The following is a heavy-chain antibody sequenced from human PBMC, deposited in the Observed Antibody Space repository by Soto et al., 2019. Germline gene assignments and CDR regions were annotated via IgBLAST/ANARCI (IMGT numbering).Heavy chain of an antibody. V-gene: IGHV4-39*01. CDR2: IYYSGST. Sequence: PSESLSLTCAVSGYSMSSSDYYWGWIRQPPGKGLEWIGTIYYSGSTYYNWPLKSRVTISVDTSKNQFSLKVRSVTAADTAVYYCARKDFWSGYYDPNFDSWGQGTLVTVS. CDR1: GYSMSSSDYY. CDR3: ARKDFWSGYYDPNFDS. D-gene: IGHD3-3*01. J-gene: IGHJ4*02.